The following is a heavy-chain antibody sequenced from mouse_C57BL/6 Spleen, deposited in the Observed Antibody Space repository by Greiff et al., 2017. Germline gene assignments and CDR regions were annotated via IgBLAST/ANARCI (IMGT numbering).Heavy chain of an antibody. D-gene: IGHD1-1*01. CDR1: GYTFTSYG. J-gene: IGHJ4*01. V-gene: IGHV1-81*01. CDR3: ARYGHSQGDYAMDY. CDR2: IYPRSGNT. Sequence: QVQLQQSGAELARPGASVKLSCKASGYTFTSYGISWVKQRTGQGLEWIGEIYPRSGNTYYNEKFKGKATLTADKSSSTAYMELRSLTSEDSAVYFCARYGHSQGDYAMDYWGQGTSVTVSS.